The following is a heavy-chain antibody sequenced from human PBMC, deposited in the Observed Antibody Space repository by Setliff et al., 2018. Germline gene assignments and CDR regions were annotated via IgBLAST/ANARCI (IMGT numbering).Heavy chain of an antibody. J-gene: IGHJ4*02. CDR3: ARDRGSGSYFLRYVDY. CDR2: ISSSSSTI. V-gene: IGHV3-48*01. Sequence: LKISCAASGFTFSSYSMNWVRQAPGKGLEWVSYISSSSSTIYYADSVKGRFTISRDNAKNSLYLQMNSLRAEDTAVYYCARDRGSGSYFLRYVDYWGREPWSPSPQ. CDR1: GFTFSSYS. D-gene: IGHD1-26*01.